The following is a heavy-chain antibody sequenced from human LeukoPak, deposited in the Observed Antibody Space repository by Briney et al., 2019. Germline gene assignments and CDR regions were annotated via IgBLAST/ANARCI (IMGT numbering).Heavy chain of an antibody. J-gene: IGHJ4*02. D-gene: IGHD3-10*01. CDR1: GYTFTDNY. CDR2: INPYTGGT. V-gene: IGHV1-2*02. Sequence: ASVKVSCKASGYTFTDNYMHWVRQAPGQGLEWMGWINPYTGGTNFAQIFQGRVTMTRDTSIGTAYMELSRLTSDDTAMYYCARGRSVNYFGQDYWGQGTLVTVSS. CDR3: ARGRSVNYFGQDY.